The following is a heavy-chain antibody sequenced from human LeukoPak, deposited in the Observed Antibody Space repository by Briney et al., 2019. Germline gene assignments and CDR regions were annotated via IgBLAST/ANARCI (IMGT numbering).Heavy chain of an antibody. J-gene: IGHJ4*02. CDR2: MSSNGGST. D-gene: IGHD4-23*01. V-gene: IGHV3-64D*09. Sequence: GGSLRLSCSASGFTFSTYVMHWVRQAPGKGLEYVSAMSSNGGSTYYADSVKGRFTISRDNSKNTLYLQMSSLRAEDTAVYYCVKFYAGNGMWGQGTLVTVSS. CDR3: VKFYAGNGM. CDR1: GFTFSTYV.